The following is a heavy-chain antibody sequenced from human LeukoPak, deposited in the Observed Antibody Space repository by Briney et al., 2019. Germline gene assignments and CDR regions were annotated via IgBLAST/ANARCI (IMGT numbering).Heavy chain of an antibody. D-gene: IGHD3-16*01. CDR1: GFTFDDYG. CDR3: ARDRMGDAFDL. CDR2: INWNGGST. Sequence: GGSLRLSCAASGFTFDDYGMTWVRQAPGKGLEGVSSINWNGGSTVYADSVRGRFTISRDNAKISLYLQMNSLRAEDTALYYCARDRMGDAFDLWGRGTMVTVSS. V-gene: IGHV3-20*04. J-gene: IGHJ3*01.